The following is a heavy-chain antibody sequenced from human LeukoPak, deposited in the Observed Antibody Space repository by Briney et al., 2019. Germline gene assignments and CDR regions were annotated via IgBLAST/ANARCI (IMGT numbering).Heavy chain of an antibody. CDR2: INHSGST. D-gene: IGHD2-2*01. CDR3: ARGRTGAAALDF. V-gene: IGHV4-34*01. CDR1: GGSFSGYY. J-gene: IGHJ4*02. Sequence: SETLSLTCAVYGGSFSGYYWGWIRQPPGKGLEWIGEINHSGSTNYYPSLKSRVTISVDTSKNQFSLKLTSVSAADTAVYHCARGRTGAAALDFWGPGTLVTVSS.